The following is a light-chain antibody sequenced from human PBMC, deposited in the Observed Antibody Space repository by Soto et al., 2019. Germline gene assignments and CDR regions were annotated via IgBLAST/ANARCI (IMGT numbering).Light chain of an antibody. J-gene: IGKJ1*01. CDR3: QQYKSPPWT. Sequence: DIQMTQSPPTLSASVGDRVTISCRASESITNWLAWYQHKPGKAPKLLIYKASSLESGVPSRFSGSGSGTEFTLTISGLQPDDFATYYCQQYKSPPWTFGQGTKVDIK. CDR2: KAS. CDR1: ESITNW. V-gene: IGKV1-5*03.